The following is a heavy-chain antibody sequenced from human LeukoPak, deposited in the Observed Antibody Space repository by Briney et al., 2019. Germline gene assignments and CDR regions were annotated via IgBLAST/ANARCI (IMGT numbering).Heavy chain of an antibody. J-gene: IGHJ5*02. V-gene: IGHV3-48*03. CDR2: ISSSGSRI. Sequence: GGSLRLSCAASGFTFSTYEMNWVRQAPGKGVEWGSYISSSGSRIYYADSVKGRFTISRDNAKNSLYLQMNSLRAEDTAVYYCARDRINWNDGLDPWGQGTLVTVSS. CDR1: GFTFSTYE. D-gene: IGHD1-20*01. CDR3: ARDRINWNDGLDP.